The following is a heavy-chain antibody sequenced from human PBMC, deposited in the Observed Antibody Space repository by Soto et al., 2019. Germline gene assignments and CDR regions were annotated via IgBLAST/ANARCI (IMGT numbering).Heavy chain of an antibody. D-gene: IGHD1-26*01. V-gene: IGHV3-48*01. Sequence: GSLRLSCAASGFTFSSYDMNWVRQAPVKGLEWVSYISSSSSTIYYADSVKGRFTISRDNSKNTLYLQMTSLRADDTAVYYCARGPQVGAIVFEYWGQGTQVTVSS. J-gene: IGHJ4*02. CDR2: ISSSSSTI. CDR1: GFTFSSYD. CDR3: ARGPQVGAIVFEY.